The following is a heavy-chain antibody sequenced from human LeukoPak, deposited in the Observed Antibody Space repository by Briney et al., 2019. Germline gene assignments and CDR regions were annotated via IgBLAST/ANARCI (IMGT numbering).Heavy chain of an antibody. Sequence: SETLSLTCTVSGGSISSYYWSWIRQPAGKGLEWIGRIYTSGSTNYNPSLKSRVTMSVDTSENQFSLKLSSVTAADTAVCYCARVSYESSGYYYSYAFDIWGQGTMVTVSS. V-gene: IGHV4-4*07. D-gene: IGHD3-22*01. CDR2: IYTSGST. CDR1: GGSISSYY. CDR3: ARVSYESSGYYYSYAFDI. J-gene: IGHJ3*02.